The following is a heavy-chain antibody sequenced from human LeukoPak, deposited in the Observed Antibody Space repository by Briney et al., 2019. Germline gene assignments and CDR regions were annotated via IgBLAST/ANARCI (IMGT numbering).Heavy chain of an antibody. Sequence: PGGSLRLSCAASGFTFSSYAMHWVRQAPGKGLEWAAVISYDGSNKYYADSVKGRFTISRDNSKNTLYLQMNSLRAEDTAVYYCARDLSAMGDYWGQGTLVTVSS. V-gene: IGHV3-30*04. CDR3: ARDLSAMGDY. D-gene: IGHD5-18*01. CDR2: ISYDGSNK. J-gene: IGHJ4*02. CDR1: GFTFSSYA.